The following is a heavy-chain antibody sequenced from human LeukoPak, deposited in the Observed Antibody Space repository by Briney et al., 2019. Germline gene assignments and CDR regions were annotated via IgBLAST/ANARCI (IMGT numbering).Heavy chain of an antibody. D-gene: IGHD3-3*01. Sequence: GGSLRLSCADSGFRISDHWMHWVRQAPGKGLLWVSRISPDGSSTSYADSVKGRFTISRDNGKNTVYLEMNSLRGEDTAEYYCVRGTALWRGIDYWGQGTLVTVSS. V-gene: IGHV3-74*01. CDR3: VRGTALWRGIDY. J-gene: IGHJ4*02. CDR1: GFRISDHW. CDR2: ISPDGSST.